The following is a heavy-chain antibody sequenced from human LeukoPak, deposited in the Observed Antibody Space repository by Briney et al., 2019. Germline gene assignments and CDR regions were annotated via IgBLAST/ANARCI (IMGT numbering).Heavy chain of an antibody. J-gene: IGHJ3*01. D-gene: IGHD3-22*01. CDR2: INQDGSEK. CDR3: AKWGGIVVVIHPKTAFDF. V-gene: IGHV3-7*01. CDR1: GFTLSNYW. Sequence: GGSLRLSCAASGFTLSNYWMGWVRRAPGKGLEWVANINQDGSEKHYVDFLKGRFTISRDNANNSLYLQMNSLRAEDTAVYYCAKWGGIVVVIHPKTAFDFWGQGTMVTVSS.